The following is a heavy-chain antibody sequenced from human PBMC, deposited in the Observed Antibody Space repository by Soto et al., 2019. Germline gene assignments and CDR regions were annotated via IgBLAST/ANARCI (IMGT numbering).Heavy chain of an antibody. J-gene: IGHJ4*02. Sequence: QVQLQESGPGLVKPSETLSLTCTVSSGSISSYYWSWIAQPPGKGLELIGYFYSRGGTNYNPSLNGRVTMSLDTSKNQFSLKLNSVTAADTAVYYCARDKLGAYYDYWGQGTLVTVSS. V-gene: IGHV4-59*01. D-gene: IGHD3-16*01. CDR3: ARDKLGAYYDY. CDR2: FYSRGGT. CDR1: SGSISSYY.